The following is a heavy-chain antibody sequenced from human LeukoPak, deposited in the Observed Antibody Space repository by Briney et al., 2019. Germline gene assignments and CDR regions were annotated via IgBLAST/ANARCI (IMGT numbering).Heavy chain of an antibody. CDR3: ARDNYAGANWFDP. V-gene: IGHV1-69*05. CDR2: IIPIFGTA. D-gene: IGHD1-7*01. Sequence: SVKVSCKASGGAFSSYAISWVRQAPGQGLEWMGGIIPIFGTANYAQKFQGRVTITMDESTGTAYMELSSLRSEDTAVYYCARDNYAGANWFDPWGQGTLVTVSS. CDR1: GGAFSSYA. J-gene: IGHJ5*02.